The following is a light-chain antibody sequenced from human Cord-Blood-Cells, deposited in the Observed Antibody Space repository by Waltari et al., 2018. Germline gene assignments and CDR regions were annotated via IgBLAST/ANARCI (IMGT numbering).Light chain of an antibody. V-gene: IGKV1-39*01. CDR3: QQSYSTHLT. CDR1: QSSSSY. J-gene: IGKJ4*01. CDR2: AAS. Sequence: DIQMTQSPSSLSASVGDRVTITCRASQSSSSYLNWYQQKPGKAPKLLIYAASSLQSGVPSRFSGSGSGTDFTLTISSLQPEDFATYYCQQSYSTHLTFGGGTKVEIK.